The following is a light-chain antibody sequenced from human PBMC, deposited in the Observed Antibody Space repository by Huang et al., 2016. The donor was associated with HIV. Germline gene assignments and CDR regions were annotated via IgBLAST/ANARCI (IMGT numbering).Light chain of an antibody. CDR3: QQSFSTPWT. V-gene: IGKV1-39*01. CDR2: GAS. Sequence: DIRMTQSPSSLSASVGDRVSITCRASQNIRTSLNWYQQKSGKAPRLLISGASNLQSGDHSRLSGSGSGTDFTLTISSLLPEDFATYYCQQSFSTPWTFGQGTKVEIK. J-gene: IGKJ1*01. CDR1: QNIRTS.